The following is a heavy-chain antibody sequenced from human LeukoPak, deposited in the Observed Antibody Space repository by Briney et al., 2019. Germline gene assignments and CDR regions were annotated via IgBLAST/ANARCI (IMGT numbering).Heavy chain of an antibody. Sequence: ASVKVSCKASGGTFSSYAISWVRQAPGQGLEWMGRIIPILGIANYAQKFQGRVTMTRNTSISTAYMELSSLRSDDTAVYYCARGTPSGWYGTAYWGQGTLVTVSS. D-gene: IGHD6-19*01. CDR1: GGTFSSYA. J-gene: IGHJ4*02. V-gene: IGHV1-69*04. CDR2: IIPILGIA. CDR3: ARGTPSGWYGTAY.